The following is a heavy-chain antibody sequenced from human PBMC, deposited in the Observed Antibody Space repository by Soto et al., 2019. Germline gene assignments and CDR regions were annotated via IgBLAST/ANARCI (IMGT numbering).Heavy chain of an antibody. CDR3: ARVLLYSASGRGWFDP. Sequence: GGSLRLSCAASGFTFSSFWMSWVRQAPGKGLEWVANIKHDGSQKYYVDSVKGRFTISRDNAKNSLYLQMNSLRVDDTAVYYCARVLLYSASGRGWFDPGGQGTLVTVSS. CDR2: IKHDGSQK. J-gene: IGHJ5*02. CDR1: GFTFSSFW. V-gene: IGHV3-7*03. D-gene: IGHD3-10*02.